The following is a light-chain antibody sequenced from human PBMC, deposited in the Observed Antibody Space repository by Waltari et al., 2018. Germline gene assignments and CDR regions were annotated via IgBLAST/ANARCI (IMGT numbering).Light chain of an antibody. J-gene: IGKJ3*01. V-gene: IGKV1-5*03. CDR3: QQYYSYPFT. CDR2: RTP. CDR1: QSINNR. Sequence: DIQVTQSPSTLSASVGDRVTITCRASQSINNRLAWYQQKPGKAPKFLIHRTPTLESVVPSRFSGSGSGTEFTLTISSLQPDDFATYYCQQYYSYPFTFGPGTKVDLQ.